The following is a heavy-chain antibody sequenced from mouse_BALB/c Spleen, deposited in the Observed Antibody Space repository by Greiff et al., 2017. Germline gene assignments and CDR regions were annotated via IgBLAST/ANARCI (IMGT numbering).Heavy chain of an antibody. CDR3: ARSDEYDGGDAMDY. D-gene: IGHD2-4*01. J-gene: IGHJ4*01. CDR2: INPGSGGT. V-gene: IGHV1-54*01. CDR1: GYAFTNYL. Sequence: QVQLQQSGAELVRPGTSVKVSCKASGYAFTNYLIAWVKQRPGQGLEWIGVINPGSGGTNYNEKFKGKATLTADKSSSTAYMQLSSLTSDDSAVYFCARSDEYDGGDAMDYWGQGTSVTVSA.